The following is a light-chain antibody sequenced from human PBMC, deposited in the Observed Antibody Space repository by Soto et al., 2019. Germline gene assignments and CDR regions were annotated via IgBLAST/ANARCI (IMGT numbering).Light chain of an antibody. CDR2: WAS. CDR3: QQYYSTPFT. V-gene: IGKV4-1*01. J-gene: IGKJ5*01. CDR1: QSLLYSSNNKNY. Sequence: DIVMTQSPDSLAVSLGERDTINCKSSQSLLYSSNNKNYLAWYQQKPGQPPKLLIYWASTRESGVPDRFSGSGSGTDFTLTISSLQAEDVAVYFCQQYYSTPFTFGQGTRLEIK.